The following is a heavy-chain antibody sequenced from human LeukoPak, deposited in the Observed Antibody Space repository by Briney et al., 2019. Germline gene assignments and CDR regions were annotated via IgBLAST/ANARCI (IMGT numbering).Heavy chain of an antibody. V-gene: IGHV1-69*04. J-gene: IGHJ6*02. Sequence: ASVSVSCTASGGTFSSYAIRWVRQAPGQGLEGMGRIIPILGIATYSQKFQGSVPITADKSTITAYMELSSLRSEDTAVYYCASLGGPTSSRLPYYYYYGMDVWGQGTTVTVSS. CDR3: ASLGGPTSSRLPYYYYYGMDV. D-gene: IGHD6-13*01. CDR2: IIPILGIA. CDR1: GGTFSSYA.